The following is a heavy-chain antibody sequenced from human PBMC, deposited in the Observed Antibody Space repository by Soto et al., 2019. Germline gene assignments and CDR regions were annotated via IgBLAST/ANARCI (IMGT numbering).Heavy chain of an antibody. V-gene: IGHV3-49*03. CDR3: TRMHPNKYCSRGTCSAFDV. D-gene: IGHD2-15*01. Sequence: EVQLVESGGGLVQPGRSLSLSCTASGFTFGDYAMTWFRRAPGKGLEWVGLITSKRYGGTTDFAASVKGRFMISRDDSRSIAYLQMSSLQTEDTAFYYCTRMHPNKYCSRGTCSAFDVWGQGTLVTVSS. CDR1: GFTFGDYA. CDR2: ITSKRYGGTT. J-gene: IGHJ3*01.